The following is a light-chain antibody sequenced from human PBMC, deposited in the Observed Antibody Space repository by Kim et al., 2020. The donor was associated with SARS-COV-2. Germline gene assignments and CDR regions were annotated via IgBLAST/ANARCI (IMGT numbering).Light chain of an antibody. CDR3: QAWVRSTGV. CDR2: QDN. Sequence: SYELTQPPSVSVSPGQTASITCSGDKLGDKYACWYQQKPGQSPVLVIYQDNKRPSGIPARFSGSNSGNTATLIISGTQAMDEADYYCQAWVRSTGVFGGGTQLTVL. CDR1: KLGDKY. J-gene: IGLJ2*01. V-gene: IGLV3-1*01.